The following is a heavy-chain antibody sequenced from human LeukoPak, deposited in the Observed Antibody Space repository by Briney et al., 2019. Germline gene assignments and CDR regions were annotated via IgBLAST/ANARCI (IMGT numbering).Heavy chain of an antibody. D-gene: IGHD2-2*01. Sequence: SVTLSLTCTVSGGSISSYYWSWIRQPPGKGLEWIGSIHYSGSTPYNPSLKSPVTISVDTSKNHFSLKLSSVTAADTAVYYCARRLGSSSTGFDCWGQGTLVTVHS. CDR2: IHYSGST. V-gene: IGHV4-59*08. CDR1: GGSISSYY. CDR3: ARRLGSSSTGFDC. J-gene: IGHJ4*02.